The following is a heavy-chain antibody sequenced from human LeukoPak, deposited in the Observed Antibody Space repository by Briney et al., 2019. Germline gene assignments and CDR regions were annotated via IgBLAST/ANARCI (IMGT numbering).Heavy chain of an antibody. D-gene: IGHD3-22*01. Sequence: SETLSLTCTVSGGSISSYYWSWIRQPPGKGLEWIGYIYYSGSTNYNPSLKSRVTMSVDTSKNQFSLKLSSVTAADTAVYYCARGKGNYYDSSGYYYYYYGMDVWGQGTTVTVSS. CDR2: IYYSGST. J-gene: IGHJ6*02. V-gene: IGHV4-59*12. CDR1: GGSISSYY. CDR3: ARGKGNYYDSSGYYYYYYGMDV.